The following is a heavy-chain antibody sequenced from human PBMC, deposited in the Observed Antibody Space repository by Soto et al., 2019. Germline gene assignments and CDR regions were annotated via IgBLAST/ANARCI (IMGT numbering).Heavy chain of an antibody. CDR3: AKKSTISGVLILGYFDC. D-gene: IGHD3-3*01. CDR2: ISGSGDST. CDR1: GFTFSSYA. V-gene: IGHV3-23*01. Sequence: EVQLLESGGGLVQPGGSLRLSCTASGFTFSSYAMSWVRQAPGKGLEWVSAISGSGDSTYYADSVKGRFTISRDSSKNTRFLQMNSLRAEDTAVYHCAKKSTISGVLILGYFDCWGQGTLVTVSS. J-gene: IGHJ4*02.